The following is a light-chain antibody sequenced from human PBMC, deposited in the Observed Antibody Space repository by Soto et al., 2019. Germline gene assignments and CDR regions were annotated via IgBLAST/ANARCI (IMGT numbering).Light chain of an antibody. CDR3: CSYAGSSTFEYV. CDR1: SSDVGSYNL. Sequence: HSALTRPASVSGSPGQSITISCTGTSSDVGSYNLVSWYQQHPGKAPKLMIYEGSKRPSGVSNRFSGSKSGNTASLTISGLQAEDEADYYCCSYAGSSTFEYVFGTGTKVTV. CDR2: EGS. V-gene: IGLV2-23*03. J-gene: IGLJ1*01.